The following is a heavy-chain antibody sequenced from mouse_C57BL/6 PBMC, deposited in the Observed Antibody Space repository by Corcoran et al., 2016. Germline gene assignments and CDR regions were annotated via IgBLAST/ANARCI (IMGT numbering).Heavy chain of an antibody. Sequence: EVQLQQSGAELVRPGASVKLSWTASGFNIKDYYIHWVKQRPEQGLEWIGRIDPEDGDTEYAPKFQGKATMTADTSSNTAYLQLSSLTSEDTAVYYCTVDYGSPWFAYWGQGTLVTVSA. CDR1: GFNIKDYY. CDR2: IDPEDGDT. CDR3: TVDYGSPWFAY. D-gene: IGHD1-1*01. J-gene: IGHJ3*01. V-gene: IGHV14-1*01.